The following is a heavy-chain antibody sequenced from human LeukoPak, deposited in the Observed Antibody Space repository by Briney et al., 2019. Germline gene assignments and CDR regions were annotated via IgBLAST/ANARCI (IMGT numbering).Heavy chain of an antibody. CDR2: IYTSGSS. J-gene: IGHJ3*02. Sequence: PSETLSLTCTVSGGSISRYYWSWIRQPAAKGQEWIGHIYTSGSSNYNPSLKSRVTMSVDTSKNQFSLKLSSVTAADTAVYYCARLSSWDAFDIWGQGTMVTVSS. CDR1: GGSISRYY. V-gene: IGHV4-4*07. D-gene: IGHD6-13*01. CDR3: ARLSSWDAFDI.